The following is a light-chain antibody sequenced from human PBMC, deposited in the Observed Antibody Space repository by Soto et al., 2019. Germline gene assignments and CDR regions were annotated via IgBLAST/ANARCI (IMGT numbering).Light chain of an antibody. Sequence: NQLTQSPSSLSASVGDRVTITCRASQGISSYLAWYQQKPGKAPKLLIYAASTLQSGVPSRFSGSGSGTDFTLTISSLQPEDFATYYCQQLNSYPLMYTFGQGTKLEIK. J-gene: IGKJ2*01. CDR2: AAS. CDR3: QQLNSYPLMYT. CDR1: QGISSY. V-gene: IGKV1-9*01.